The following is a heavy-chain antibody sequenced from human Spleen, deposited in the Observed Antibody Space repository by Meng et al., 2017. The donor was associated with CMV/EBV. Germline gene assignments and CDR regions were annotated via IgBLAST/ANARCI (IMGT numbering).Heavy chain of an antibody. D-gene: IGHD1-7*01. J-gene: IGHJ5*02. Sequence: ASVKVSCKTSGNTFTGYYMHWVRQAPGQGLEWMGWINPNSGGTKSAQKFQGRVTMTRDTSISTVYMELSSLRSDDTAVYFCARAIGRNYGYNWFDPWGQGTLVTVSS. CDR3: ARAIGRNYGYNWFDP. CDR2: INPNSGGT. V-gene: IGHV1-2*02. CDR1: GNTFTGYY.